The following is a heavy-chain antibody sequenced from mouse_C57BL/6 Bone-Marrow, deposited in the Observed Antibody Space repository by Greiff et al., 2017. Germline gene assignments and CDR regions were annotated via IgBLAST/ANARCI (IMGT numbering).Heavy chain of an antibody. D-gene: IGHD2-1*01. J-gene: IGHJ2*01. CDR1: GFTFSSYG. V-gene: IGHV5-6*01. CDR3: CYGNYCY. CDR2: IRSGGSYT. Sequence: EVQGVESGGDLVKPGGSLKLSCAASGFTFSSYGMSWVRQTPDKRLEWVATIRSGGSYTYYPDSVKGRFNISRDNAKNTLYLKMSSLKSEDTAMYDCCYGNYCYWGQGTTLTVSS.